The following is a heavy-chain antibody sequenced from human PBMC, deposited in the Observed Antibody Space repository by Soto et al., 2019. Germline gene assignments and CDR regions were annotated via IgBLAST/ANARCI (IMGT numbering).Heavy chain of an antibody. CDR2: IGAYDGNT. CDR1: CYTFTSYG. D-gene: IGHD6-6*01. J-gene: IGHJ6*02. CDR3: ARDTASIAARTEPYYYSCGMDV. V-gene: IGHV1-18*01. Sequence: ASGKVACKASCYTFTSYGISWVRQAPGQGLEWMGWIGAYDGNTNYAQKLQGRATRTTDTAASTAYMELRSLRSDDTAVYYCARDTASIAARTEPYYYSCGMDVWGQGTTVTVSS.